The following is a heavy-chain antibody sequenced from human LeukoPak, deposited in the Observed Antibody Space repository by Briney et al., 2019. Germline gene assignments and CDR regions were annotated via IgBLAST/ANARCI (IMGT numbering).Heavy chain of an antibody. CDR3: ARGTDY. CDR2: ISSSGNSI. CDR1: GFTFSDHY. Sequence: GGSLRLSCAASGFTFSDHYMSWVRQAPGKGLEWVSYISSSGNSIDYADSVKGRFSISRDNAKNSLYLQMNSLRAEDTAVYYCARGTDYGGQGTLVTVSS. V-gene: IGHV3-11*01. J-gene: IGHJ4*02.